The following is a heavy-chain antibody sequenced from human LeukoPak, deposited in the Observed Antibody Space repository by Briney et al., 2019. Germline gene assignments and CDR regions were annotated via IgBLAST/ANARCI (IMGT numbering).Heavy chain of an antibody. CDR2: IIPIFGTA. J-gene: IGHJ6*03. V-gene: IGHV1-69*13. D-gene: IGHD2-2*01. CDR1: GGTFSRNA. CDR3: ARGSTYQLLEYYYMDV. Sequence: SVKVSCKASGGTFSRNAFRWVRQAPGQGLEWMGGIIPIFGTANYAQKFQGRVTITADESTSTAYMELSSLRSEDTAVYYCARGSTYQLLEYYYMDVWGKGTTVTVSS.